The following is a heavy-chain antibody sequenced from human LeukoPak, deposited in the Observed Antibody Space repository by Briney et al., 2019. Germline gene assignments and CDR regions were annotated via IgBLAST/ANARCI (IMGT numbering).Heavy chain of an antibody. CDR1: GDSISSGNSF. J-gene: IGHJ3*02. V-gene: IGHV4-39*01. D-gene: IGHD5-18*01. Sequence: SETLSLTCTVSGDSISSGNSFWGWIRQPPGKGLEWIGSIYYSGSTYYNPSLKSRVTISVDTSKNQFSLKLSSVTAADTAVYYCASRSGYSHGEAFDIWGQGTMVTVSS. CDR3: ASRSGYSHGEAFDI. CDR2: IYYSGST.